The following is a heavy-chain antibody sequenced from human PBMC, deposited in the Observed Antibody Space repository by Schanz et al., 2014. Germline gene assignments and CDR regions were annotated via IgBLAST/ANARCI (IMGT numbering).Heavy chain of an antibody. Sequence: EVQLLESGGGLVRPGGSLRLSCAASGFTFSNYAMSWVRQAPGKGLEWVSGFIVDSGNTYYAGSVKGRFSISRDYSKNTLYLQMNSLRAEDTAIYYCAKLSSSGRLAGYFDYWGQGALVTVSS. D-gene: IGHD6-19*01. CDR3: AKLSSSGRLAGYFDY. CDR2: FIVDSGNT. J-gene: IGHJ4*02. V-gene: IGHV3-23*01. CDR1: GFTFSNYA.